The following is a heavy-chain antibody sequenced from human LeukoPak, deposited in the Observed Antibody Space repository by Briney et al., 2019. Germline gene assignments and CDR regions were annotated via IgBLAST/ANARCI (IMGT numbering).Heavy chain of an antibody. CDR3: ARDAVAGTGGFDY. CDR2: ISSSSSYI. D-gene: IGHD6-19*01. J-gene: IGHJ4*02. Sequence: GGSLRLPCAASGFTFSSYSMNWVRQAPGKGLEWVSSISSSSSYIYYADSVKGRFTISRDNAKNSLYLQMNSLRAEDTAVYYCARDAVAGTGGFDYWGQGTLVTVSS. V-gene: IGHV3-21*01. CDR1: GFTFSSYS.